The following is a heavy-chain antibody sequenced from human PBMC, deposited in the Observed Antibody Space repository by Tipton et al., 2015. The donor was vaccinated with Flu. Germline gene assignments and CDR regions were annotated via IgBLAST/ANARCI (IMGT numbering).Heavy chain of an antibody. CDR2: IIPILGIA. CDR3: ARTLQGIAARPIDY. D-gene: IGHD6-6*01. J-gene: IGHJ4*02. V-gene: IGHV1-69*09. Sequence: QVQLVQSGAEVKKPGSSVKVSCKASGGTFSSYAISWVRQAPGQGLEWMGRIIPILGIANYVQKFQGRVTITADKSTSTAYMELSSLRSEDPAVYYCARTLQGIAARPIDYWGQGTLVTVSS. CDR1: GGTFSSYA.